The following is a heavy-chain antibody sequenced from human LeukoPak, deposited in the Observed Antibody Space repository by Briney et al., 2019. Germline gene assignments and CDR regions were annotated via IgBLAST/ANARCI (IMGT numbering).Heavy chain of an antibody. J-gene: IGHJ4*02. CDR2: IYYSGST. CDR1: GGSISSGDYY. CDR3: ARVDITTLEVGY. V-gene: IGHV4-30-4*08. Sequence: SETLSLTCTVSGGSISSGDYYWSWIRQPPGKGLEWIGYIYYSGSTYYNPSLKSRVTISVDTSKNQFSLKLSSVTAADTAVYYCARVDITTLEVGYWGQGTLVTVSS. D-gene: IGHD3-22*01.